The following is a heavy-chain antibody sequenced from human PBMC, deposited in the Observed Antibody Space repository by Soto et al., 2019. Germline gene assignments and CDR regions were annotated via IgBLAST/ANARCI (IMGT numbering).Heavy chain of an antibody. CDR1: GYAFSTYG. J-gene: IGHJ5*02. CDR3: AREAAAVWFDP. Sequence: QVQLVQSGAEVKKPGASVKVSCKASGYAFSTYGISWVRQAPGQGLEWMGWMSGYTGNRNYAQKFQDGVSMTTDTSTNTAYMELRSLRADDTAVYFCAREAAAVWFDPWGQGTLVTVSS. V-gene: IGHV1-18*01. CDR2: MSGYTGNR. D-gene: IGHD6-13*01.